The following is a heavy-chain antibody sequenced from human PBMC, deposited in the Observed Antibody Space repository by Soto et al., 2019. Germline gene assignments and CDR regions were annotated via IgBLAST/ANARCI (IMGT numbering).Heavy chain of an antibody. J-gene: IGHJ4*02. D-gene: IGHD4-17*01. Sequence: SETLSLTCAVYGGSFSGYYWSWIRQPPGKGLEWIGEINHSGSTNYNPSLKSRVTISVDTSKNQFSLRLSAVTAADTAVYYCARLTVGDYMFSFWGQGTQVTSPQ. V-gene: IGHV4-34*01. CDR3: ARLTVGDYMFSF. CDR1: GGSFSGYY. CDR2: INHSGST.